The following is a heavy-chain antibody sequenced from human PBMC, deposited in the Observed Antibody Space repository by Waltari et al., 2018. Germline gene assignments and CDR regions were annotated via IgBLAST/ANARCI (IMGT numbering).Heavy chain of an antibody. CDR1: GFDFKFYN. Sequence: QVHLVESGGGVVQAGGSLRLSCSASGFDFKFYNMHWVRQAPGRGLEWVAFTRLDERDKQYIPSVRGRFTISRDNSKNTLYLDINNLRVDDTGIYYCAKDAFGNTYLDHWGQGTVVTVSS. J-gene: IGHJ5*02. V-gene: IGHV3-30*02. D-gene: IGHD3-10*01. CDR3: AKDAFGNTYLDH. CDR2: TRLDERDK.